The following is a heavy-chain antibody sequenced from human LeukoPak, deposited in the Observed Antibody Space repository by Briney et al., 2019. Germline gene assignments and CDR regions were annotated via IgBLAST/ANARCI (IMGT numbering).Heavy chain of an antibody. J-gene: IGHJ4*02. CDR2: FSYDGSIR. Sequence: GGSLRLSCAVSGFTLTTYAMHWVRQAPGKGLEWVAMFSYDGSIRYNADSVQGRFTISRDTSQNTLDLQMDSLRPDDTAVYYCAKVPLGYCSSGTCYLDYWGQGTLVTVSS. CDR3: AKVPLGYCSSGTCYLDY. CDR1: GFTLTTYA. D-gene: IGHD2-15*01. V-gene: IGHV3-30*01.